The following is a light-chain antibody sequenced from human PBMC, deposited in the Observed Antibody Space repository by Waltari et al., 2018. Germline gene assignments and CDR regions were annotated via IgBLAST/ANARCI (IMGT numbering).Light chain of an antibody. V-gene: IGKV1-33*01. CDR1: HDISQY. Sequence: DIQMTQSPSSLSASVGDSVTITCRASHDISQYLNWYHQRPGRAPKFLIYEAAQLEMGVSSRFSGSGYGTISTLTIRSVQAADVGTYFCQQYDDVPYYTFGQGT. CDR2: EAA. CDR3: QQYDDVPYYT. J-gene: IGKJ2*01.